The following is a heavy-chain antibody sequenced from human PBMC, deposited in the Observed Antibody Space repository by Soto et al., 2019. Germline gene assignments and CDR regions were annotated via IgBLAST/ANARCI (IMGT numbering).Heavy chain of an antibody. Sequence: QVQLVQSGGEVKKPGASVKVSCKASGYSFSSYGISWVRQAPGQGPEWMGWISANNGNTKYIRKVQGRVTITTDTSTNTAYMELRSLRSDDTSVYYCARARPYFEFWSGYYGFDHWGQGTLVTVSS. CDR2: ISANNGNT. CDR1: GYSFSSYG. V-gene: IGHV1-18*04. J-gene: IGHJ4*02. CDR3: ARARPYFEFWSGYYGFDH. D-gene: IGHD3-3*01.